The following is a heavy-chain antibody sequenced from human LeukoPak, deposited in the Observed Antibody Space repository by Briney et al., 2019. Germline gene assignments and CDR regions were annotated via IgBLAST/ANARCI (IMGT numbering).Heavy chain of an antibody. CDR3: AREGAATYYYDSSGYHDAFDI. D-gene: IGHD3-22*01. CDR1: GYTFTSYG. J-gene: IGHJ3*02. CDR2: ISAYNGNT. V-gene: IGHV1-18*01. Sequence: ASVKVSCKASGYTFTSYGISWVRQAPGQGLEWMGWISAYNGNTNYAQKLQGRVTMTTDTSTSTAYMELSSLRSEDTAVYFCAREGAATYYYDSSGYHDAFDIWGQGTMVTVSS.